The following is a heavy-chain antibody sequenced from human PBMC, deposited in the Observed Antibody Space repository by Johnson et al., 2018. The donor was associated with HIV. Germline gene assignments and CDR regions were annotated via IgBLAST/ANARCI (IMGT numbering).Heavy chain of an antibody. J-gene: IGHJ3*02. V-gene: IGHV3-15*02. CDR1: GFTFTNAW. D-gene: IGHD1-26*01. Sequence: EVQLVESGGTLAKPAWSPRLSCAASGFTFTNAWMHWVRQAPGKGLEWVGRLKSRTDGETADYAAPVKGRFTISRDDSKNTLYLQMNSLKTEDTALYYCTTDVQGGPYYNAFDIWGQGTMVTVSS. CDR3: TTDVQGGPYYNAFDI. CDR2: LKSRTDGETA.